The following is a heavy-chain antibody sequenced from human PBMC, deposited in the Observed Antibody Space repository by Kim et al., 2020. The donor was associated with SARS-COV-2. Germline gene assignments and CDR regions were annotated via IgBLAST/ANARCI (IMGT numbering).Heavy chain of an antibody. CDR3: ARHAGYSSSWYVISKRNPNPYYGMDV. Sequence: GESLKISCKGSGYSFTSYWISWVRQMPGKGLEWMGRIDPSDSYTNYSPSFQGHVTISADKSISTAYLQWSSLKASDTAMYYCARHAGYSSSWYVISKRNPNPYYGMDVWGQGTTVTVSS. CDR2: IDPSDSYT. V-gene: IGHV5-10-1*01. D-gene: IGHD6-13*01. CDR1: GYSFTSYW. J-gene: IGHJ6*02.